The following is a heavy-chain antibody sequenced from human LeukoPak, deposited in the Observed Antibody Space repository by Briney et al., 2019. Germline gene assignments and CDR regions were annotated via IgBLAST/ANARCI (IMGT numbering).Heavy chain of an antibody. CDR1: GGSVSSYY. Sequence: SETLSLTCSVSGGSVSSYYWSWIRQSPGKGLEWIGYIHNSGRTNYNPSLKSRVTGFVDTSKNQVSLRLSSVTAADTAVYYCARHGTISSESFFDYWGQGALVTVSS. V-gene: IGHV4-59*08. CDR2: IHNSGRT. J-gene: IGHJ4*02. CDR3: ARHGTISSESFFDY. D-gene: IGHD1-14*01.